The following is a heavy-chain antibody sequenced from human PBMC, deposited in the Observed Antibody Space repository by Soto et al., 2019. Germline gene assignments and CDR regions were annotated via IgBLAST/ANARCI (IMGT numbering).Heavy chain of an antibody. CDR2: IYYSGST. D-gene: IGHD5-12*01. CDR1: VVSITSGDYN. CDR3: ATDKYSGLQFHY. Sequence: TLSLTCTVSVVSITSGDYNCSWIRQHPWKGLEWIGYIYYSGSTYYNPSLKSRITISVDTSKNQFSLKLSSVTAADTAVYYCATDKYSGLQFHYWRQATLVTVSS. V-gene: IGHV4-31*03. J-gene: IGHJ4*02.